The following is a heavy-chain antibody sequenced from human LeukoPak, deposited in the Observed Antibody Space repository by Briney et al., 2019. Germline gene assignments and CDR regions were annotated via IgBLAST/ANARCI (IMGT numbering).Heavy chain of an antibody. CDR3: ALSNGGYGP. D-gene: IGHD5-12*01. V-gene: IGHV3-74*01. CDR1: AFNFTTYW. J-gene: IGHJ5*02. Sequence: QAGGSLSLSCASSAFNFTTYWMHWVRQDPRRGLLWVARINRDGTTTNYADSVKGRFTISRDNAKNTLFLQMNSLRADDTAVYVCALSNGGYGPWGQGALVTVSS. CDR2: INRDGTTT.